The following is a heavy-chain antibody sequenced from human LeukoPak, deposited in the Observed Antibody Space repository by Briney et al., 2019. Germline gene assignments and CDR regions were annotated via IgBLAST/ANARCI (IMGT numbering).Heavy chain of an antibody. CDR1: GGTFSSYA. Sequence: SVKLSCKASGGTFSSYAISWVRQAPGQGLEWMGGIIPIFGTANYAQKFQGRVTITADESTSTAYMELSSLRSEDTAVYYCARAVVVVPAVGPLNWFDPWGQGTLVTVSS. V-gene: IGHV1-69*13. CDR3: ARAVVVVPAVGPLNWFDP. CDR2: IIPIFGTA. J-gene: IGHJ5*02. D-gene: IGHD2-2*01.